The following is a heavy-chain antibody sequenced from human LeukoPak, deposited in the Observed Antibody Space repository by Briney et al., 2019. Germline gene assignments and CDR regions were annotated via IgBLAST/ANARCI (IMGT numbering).Heavy chain of an antibody. CDR2: IYYSGST. Sequence: PSETLSLTCTVSGGSISSGDYYWSWIRQPPGKGLEWIGYIYYSGSTYYNPSLKSRVTISVDTSKNQFSLKLSSVTAADTAVYYCARVSYYYGSGSSAPFDYWGQGTLVTVSS. CDR1: GGSISSGDYY. D-gene: IGHD3-10*01. J-gene: IGHJ4*02. CDR3: ARVSYYYGSGSSAPFDY. V-gene: IGHV4-30-4*01.